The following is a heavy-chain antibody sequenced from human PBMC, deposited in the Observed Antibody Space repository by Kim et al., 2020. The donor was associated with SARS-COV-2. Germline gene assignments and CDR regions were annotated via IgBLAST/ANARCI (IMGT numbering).Heavy chain of an antibody. V-gene: IGHV4-59*13. CDR2: IYYSGST. D-gene: IGHD3-9*01. CDR3: ASVITYYDILTGYSFRGMHV. Sequence: SETLSLTCTVSGGSISSYYWSWIRQPPGKGLEWIGYIYYSGSTNYNPSLKRRVTISVDTSKNQFSLKLSSVTAADTAVYYCASVITYYDILTGYSFRGMHVWGQGTTVPVSS. J-gene: IGHJ6*02. CDR1: GGSISSYY.